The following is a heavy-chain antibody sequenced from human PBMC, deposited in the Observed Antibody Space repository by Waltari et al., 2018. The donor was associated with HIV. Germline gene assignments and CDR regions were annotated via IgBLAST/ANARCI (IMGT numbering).Heavy chain of an antibody. D-gene: IGHD3-10*01. Sequence: EVQILESGGGLTQPGGSLRLYCVVPGFNFRSSAMSWIRQAPGKGLEWVSGTSGSGGDVYYADSVKGRFTMSRDNSKNTAYLQMKNLRDEDTAVYFCARSGVGQWVVRGWVMDIWGRGTPVTVSS. CDR1: GFNFRSSA. J-gene: IGHJ2*01. CDR2: TSGSGGDV. V-gene: IGHV3-23*01. CDR3: ARSGVGQWVVRGWVMDI.